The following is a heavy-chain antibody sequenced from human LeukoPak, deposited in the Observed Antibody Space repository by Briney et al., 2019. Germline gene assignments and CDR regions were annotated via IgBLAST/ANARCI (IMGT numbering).Heavy chain of an antibody. CDR2: IVGSSST. CDR3: ARIGAGSSRDY. CDR1: GFSFSTYS. V-gene: IGHV3-21*01. J-gene: IGHJ4*02. Sequence: PGGSLRLSCAASGFSFSTYSMNWVRQAPGKGLEWVSSIVGSSSTYYADSLKGRFTISRDNAKNSLYLQMNSLRAEDTAAYYCARIGAGSSRDYWGQGTLVTVSS. D-gene: IGHD6-13*01.